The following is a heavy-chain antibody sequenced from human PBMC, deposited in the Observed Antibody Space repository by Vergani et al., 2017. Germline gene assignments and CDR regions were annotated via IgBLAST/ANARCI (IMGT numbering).Heavy chain of an antibody. V-gene: IGHV3-23*01. CDR2: ISGSGGST. CDR3: AKDMNGDYEGQYFQH. J-gene: IGHJ1*01. Sequence: EVQLLESGGGLVQPGGSLRLSCAASGFTFSSYAMSWVRQAPGKGLEWVSAISGSGGSTYYADSVKGRFTISRDNSKNTLYLQMNSLRAEDTAGYYCAKDMNGDYEGQYFQHWGQGTLVTVSS. D-gene: IGHD4-17*01. CDR1: GFTFSSYA.